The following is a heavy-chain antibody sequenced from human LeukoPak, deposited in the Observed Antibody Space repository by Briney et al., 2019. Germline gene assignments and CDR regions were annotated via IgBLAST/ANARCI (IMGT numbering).Heavy chain of an antibody. Sequence: GGSLRLSCAASGFTFSSYGMSWVRQAPGKGLEWVSAISDSGGSTYYADSLKGRFTISRDNSKNTLYLQMNSLRVEDTAVYYCTKGPFLEWSPRGTRGWFDPWGQGTLVTVSS. CDR1: GFTFSSYG. CDR2: ISDSGGST. CDR3: TKGPFLEWSPRGTRGWFDP. V-gene: IGHV3-23*01. D-gene: IGHD3-3*01. J-gene: IGHJ5*02.